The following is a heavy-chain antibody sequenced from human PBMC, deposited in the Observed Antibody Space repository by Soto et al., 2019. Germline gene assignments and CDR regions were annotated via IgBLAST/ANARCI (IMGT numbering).Heavy chain of an antibody. CDR1: GGTFSSYA. CDR3: ARSRRYRRDGYNQGAFDI. Sequence: SVXVSCKASGGTFSSYAISWVRQAPGQGLEWMGGIIPIFGTANYAQKFQGRVTITADEPTSTAYMELSSLRSEDTAVYYCARSRRYRRDGYNQGAFDIWGQGTMVTVSS. V-gene: IGHV1-69*13. CDR2: IIPIFGTA. J-gene: IGHJ3*02. D-gene: IGHD5-12*01.